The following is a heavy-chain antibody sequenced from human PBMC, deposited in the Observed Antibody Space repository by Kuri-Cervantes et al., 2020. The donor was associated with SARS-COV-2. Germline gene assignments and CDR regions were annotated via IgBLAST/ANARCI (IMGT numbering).Heavy chain of an antibody. D-gene: IGHD2-15*01. J-gene: IGHJ4*02. CDR3: PRGIEVVVGAINFDS. V-gene: IGHV4-4*07. CDR1: GGSISSYY. Sequence: ESLKISCPVSGGSISSYYWSWIRQPAGKGLEWIGRIYTSGSTNYNPSLKSRVTISVDTSKNQFSLKLDSVTAADTAVYYCPRGIEVVVGAINFDSWGQGTLVTVSS. CDR2: IYTSGST.